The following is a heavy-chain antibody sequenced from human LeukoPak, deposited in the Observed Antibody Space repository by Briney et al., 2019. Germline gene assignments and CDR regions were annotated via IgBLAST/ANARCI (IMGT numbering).Heavy chain of an antibody. CDR1: GFTFRNYA. Sequence: PGGSLRLSCAASGFTFRNYAMTWVRQAPGKGLEWVSRTSGSGDIRLYADSVKGRFTISRTNSENRLYLQMNSLRAEDTALYYCAKHSGSYFIYYVDSWGQGTLVTVSS. D-gene: IGHD1-26*01. V-gene: IGHV3-23*01. CDR3: AKHSGSYFIYYVDS. CDR2: TSGSGDIR. J-gene: IGHJ4*02.